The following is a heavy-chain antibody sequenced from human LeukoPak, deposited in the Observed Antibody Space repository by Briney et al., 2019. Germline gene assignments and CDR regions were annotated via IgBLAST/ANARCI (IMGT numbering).Heavy chain of an antibody. J-gene: IGHJ3*02. CDR1: GGSFSGYY. D-gene: IGHD4-23*01. Sequence: SETLSLTCAVYGGSFSGYYWSWIRQPPGKGLEWIGEINHSGSTNYNPSLTSRVTISVDTSKNQFSLKLSSVTAADTAVYYCADYGGNGGAFDIWGQGTMVTVSS. CDR3: ADYGGNGGAFDI. CDR2: INHSGST. V-gene: IGHV4-34*01.